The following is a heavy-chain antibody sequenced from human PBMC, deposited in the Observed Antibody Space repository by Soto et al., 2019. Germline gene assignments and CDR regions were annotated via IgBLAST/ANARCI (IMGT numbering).Heavy chain of an antibody. J-gene: IGHJ6*02. CDR1: GFTFSEYY. V-gene: IGHV3-11*01. D-gene: IGHD3-3*01. Sequence: PGGSLRLSCAASGFTFSEYYMSWIRQAPGKGLEWVSYISSSGSTIYYADSVKGRFTISRDNAKNSLYLQMNSLRTEDTAVYYCARDGDTIFYGMDVWGQGTTVTVSS. CDR2: ISSSGSTI. CDR3: ARDGDTIFYGMDV.